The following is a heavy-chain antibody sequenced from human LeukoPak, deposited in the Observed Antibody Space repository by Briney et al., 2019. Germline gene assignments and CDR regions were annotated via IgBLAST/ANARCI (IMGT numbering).Heavy chain of an antibody. D-gene: IGHD3-10*01. Sequence: SETLSLTCTVSGGSISSYYWSWIRQPPGKGLEWIGYIYYSGSTNYNPSLKSRVTISVDTSKNQFSLKLSSVTAADTAVYYCAREDYYGSGSYPNSFDPRGQGTLVTVSP. J-gene: IGHJ5*02. CDR1: GGSISSYY. CDR3: AREDYYGSGSYPNSFDP. CDR2: IYYSGST. V-gene: IGHV4-59*01.